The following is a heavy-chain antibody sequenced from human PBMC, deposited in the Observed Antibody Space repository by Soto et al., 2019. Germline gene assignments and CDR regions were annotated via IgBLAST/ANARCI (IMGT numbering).Heavy chain of an antibody. CDR1: GGSISSSNW. V-gene: IGHV4-4*02. J-gene: IGHJ4*02. CDR2: IYHSGGT. Sequence: SETLSLTCAVSGGSISSSNWWSWVRQPPGKGLEWIGEIYHSGGTNYNPSLKSRVTISVDKSKNQFSLKLNSVTAADTAVYYCARSRTLGGYDYLDYWGQGTLVTVSS. D-gene: IGHD5-12*01. CDR3: ARSRTLGGYDYLDY.